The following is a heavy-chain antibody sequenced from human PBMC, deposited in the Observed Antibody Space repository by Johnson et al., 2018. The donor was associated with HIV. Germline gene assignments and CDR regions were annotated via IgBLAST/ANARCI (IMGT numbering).Heavy chain of an antibody. Sequence: VQLVESGGGFVQPDRSLRLSCTASTFTFDDDAMHWVRQAPGKGLEWVSGISWNSDIIGYADAVKGRFSISRDNAKNSLYLQMNSLRTEDTALYYCARDVGGWGYRHAFDMWGQGTMVTVSS. CDR2: ISWNSDII. CDR1: TFTFDDDA. CDR3: ARDVGGWGYRHAFDM. V-gene: IGHV3-9*01. D-gene: IGHD5-12*01. J-gene: IGHJ3*02.